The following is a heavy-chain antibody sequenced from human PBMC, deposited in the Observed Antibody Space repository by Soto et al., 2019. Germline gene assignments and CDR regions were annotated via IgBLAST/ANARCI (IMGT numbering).Heavy chain of an antibody. CDR2: ISPIFGTA. J-gene: IGHJ1*01. V-gene: IGHV1-69*01. CDR3: ARAPGIAASGNPEYFPN. Sequence: QVQLVQSGAEVKKPGSSVKVSCKASGGPFSSYAISWVRQAPGQGLAVMGGISPIFGTANYAQKFQGRVTSTADESTSRAYRGLSSLRSEHTAVYYGARAPGIAASGNPEYFPNWCQGGLVTVCS. CDR1: GGPFSSYA. D-gene: IGHD6-13*01.